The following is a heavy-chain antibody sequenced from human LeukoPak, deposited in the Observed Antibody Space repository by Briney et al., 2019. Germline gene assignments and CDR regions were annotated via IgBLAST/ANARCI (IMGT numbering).Heavy chain of an antibody. J-gene: IGHJ3*02. CDR2: INHSGST. CDR1: GGSFSGYY. V-gene: IGHV4-34*01. D-gene: IGHD2-15*01. CDR3: ARRPKRVVAATPRAFDI. Sequence: SETLSLTCAVYGGSFSGYYWSWIRQPPGKGLEWIGEINHSGSTNYNPSLKSRVTISVDTSKNQFSLKLSSVTAAETAVYYCARRPKRVVAATPRAFDIWGQGTMVTVSS.